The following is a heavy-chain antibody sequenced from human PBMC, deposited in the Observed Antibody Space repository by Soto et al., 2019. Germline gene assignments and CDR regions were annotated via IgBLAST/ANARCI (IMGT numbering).Heavy chain of an antibody. J-gene: IGHJ6*02. CDR2: ISSSSSYT. D-gene: IGHD6-19*01. V-gene: IGHV3-11*05. Sequence: QVQLVESGGGLVKPGGSLRLSCAASGFTFSEYYMIWIRQAPGKGLKWVSYISSSSSYTNYADSVKGRFTISRDNAKNSLYLQMNSLRADDTAVYYCARVRALAADGMDVWGQGTTVTVSS. CDR1: GFTFSEYY. CDR3: ARVRALAADGMDV.